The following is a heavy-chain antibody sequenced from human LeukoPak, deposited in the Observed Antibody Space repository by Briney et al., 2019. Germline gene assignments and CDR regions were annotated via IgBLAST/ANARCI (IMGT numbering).Heavy chain of an antibody. D-gene: IGHD3-10*01. J-gene: IGHJ4*02. CDR2: FDPEDGAT. Sequence: ASVKVSCKVSGYTLTELSMRWVRQAPGKGLEWMGGFDPEDGATIYAQKFQGRVTMTEDTSTDTAYMELSSLRSEDTAVYYCATGSLLWFGEFPHYWGQGTLVTVSS. CDR3: ATGSLLWFGEFPHY. CDR1: GYTLTELS. V-gene: IGHV1-24*01.